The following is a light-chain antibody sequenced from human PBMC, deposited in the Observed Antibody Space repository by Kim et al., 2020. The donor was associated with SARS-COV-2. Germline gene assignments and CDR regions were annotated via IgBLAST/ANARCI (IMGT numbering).Light chain of an antibody. J-gene: IGKJ2*01. CDR3: QHYGNSPYT. Sequence: LSPGERATLSCRASQSVSSTYLVWYQQKPGQAPRLLIYGASSRATGIPDRFSGSGSGTDFTLTISRLEPEDFVVYYCQHYGNSPYTFGQGTKLEI. V-gene: IGKV3-20*01. CDR2: GAS. CDR1: QSVSSTY.